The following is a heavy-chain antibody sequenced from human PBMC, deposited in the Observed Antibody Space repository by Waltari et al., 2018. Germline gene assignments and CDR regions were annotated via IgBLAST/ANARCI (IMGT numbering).Heavy chain of an antibody. CDR1: GFTVSSNY. D-gene: IGHD1-26*01. CDR2: IYSGGST. Sequence: EVQLVESGGGLIQPGGSLRLSCAASGFTVSSNYMSWVRQAPGKGLEWVSVIYSGGSTYYADSVKGLFTISRDNSKNTLYLQMNSLRAEDTAVYYCARDIGGYSGEVFGLGYWGQGTLVTVSS. J-gene: IGHJ4*02. CDR3: ARDIGGYSGEVFGLGY. V-gene: IGHV3-53*01.